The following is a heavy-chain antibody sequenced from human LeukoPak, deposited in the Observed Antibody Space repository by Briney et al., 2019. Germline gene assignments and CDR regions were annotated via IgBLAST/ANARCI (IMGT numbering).Heavy chain of an antibody. V-gene: IGHV3-23*01. Sequence: SGGSLRLSCAASGFTFTSYAMSWVRQAPGKGLEWVSSISGSGGSTYYADSVKGRITISRDNSKNTLYLQMNSLRAGDTAVYYCTRGSYYYGSGWAQGTLVTVSS. CDR3: TRGSYYYGSG. J-gene: IGHJ4*02. CDR1: GFTFTSYA. CDR2: ISGSGGST. D-gene: IGHD3-10*01.